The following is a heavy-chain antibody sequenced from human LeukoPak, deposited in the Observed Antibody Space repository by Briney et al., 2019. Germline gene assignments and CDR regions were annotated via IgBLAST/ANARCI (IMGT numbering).Heavy chain of an antibody. D-gene: IGHD2-8*01. Sequence: GGSLRFSGLASGFMFSAYAMSWVRQAPGKGLEWVSAISGSGGSTYYADSVKGRFTISRDNSKNTLYLQMNSLRAEDTAIYYCAKDVKDIVLMVYAIHYFDYWGQGTLVTVSS. CDR3: AKDVKDIVLMVYAIHYFDY. J-gene: IGHJ4*02. CDR2: ISGSGGST. CDR1: GFMFSAYA. V-gene: IGHV3-23*01.